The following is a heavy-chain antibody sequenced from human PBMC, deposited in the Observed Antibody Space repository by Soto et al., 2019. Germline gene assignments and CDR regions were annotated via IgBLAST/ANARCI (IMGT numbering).Heavy chain of an antibody. CDR1: GFSINDYY. Sequence: GGSLRLSCAASGFSINDYYMSWVRQAPGKGLEWVAYISSSGGTIYYVDSVRGRFTISRDDAKNSLNLQMNSLRAEDTALYYCAXSLEPYDRNHYFDGFDVWGQGTMVTVSS. CDR2: ISSSGGTI. V-gene: IGHV3-11*01. D-gene: IGHD3-22*01. J-gene: IGHJ3*01. CDR3: AXSLEPYDRNHYFDGFDV.